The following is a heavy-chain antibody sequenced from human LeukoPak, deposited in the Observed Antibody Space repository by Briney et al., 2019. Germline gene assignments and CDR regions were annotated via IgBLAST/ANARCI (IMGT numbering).Heavy chain of an antibody. D-gene: IGHD1-26*01. CDR2: IRGRDHIGTT. J-gene: IGHJ4*02. CDR3: SRGGSHGRHVDY. Sequence: PGGSLKLSCTASGFDFGYFALSWFRQAPGKGPEWVGFIRGRDHIGTTDYPESVRGRFTISRDDSKSIAYLQMNSLKIADTGVYYCSRGGSHGRHVDYWGQGTLVTVSS. V-gene: IGHV3-49*03. CDR1: GFDFGYFA.